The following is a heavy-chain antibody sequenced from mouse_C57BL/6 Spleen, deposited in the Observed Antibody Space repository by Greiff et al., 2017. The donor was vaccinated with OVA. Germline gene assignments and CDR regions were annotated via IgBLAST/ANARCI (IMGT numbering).Heavy chain of an antibody. CDR1: GYTFTSYW. Sequence: QVQLQQPGAELVRPGSSVKLSCKASGYTFTSYWMHWVKQRPIQGLEWIGNIDPSDSETHYNQKFKDKATLTVDKSSSTAYMQLSSLTSEDSAVYYCARRDYYGSSLYFDYWGQGTTLTVSS. CDR3: ARRDYYGSSLYFDY. J-gene: IGHJ2*01. V-gene: IGHV1-52*01. CDR2: IDPSDSET. D-gene: IGHD1-1*01.